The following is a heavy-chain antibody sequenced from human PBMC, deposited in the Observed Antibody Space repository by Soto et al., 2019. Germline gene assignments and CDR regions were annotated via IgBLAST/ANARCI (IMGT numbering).Heavy chain of an antibody. CDR3: AKGGLGYCSGGSCRGAFDI. CDR1: GFTFSSYA. Sequence: EVQLLESGGGLVQPGGSLRLSCAASGFTFSSYAMSWVRQAPGKGLEWVSAISGSGGSTYYADSVKGRFTISRDNSKNTLYLQMNSLRAEDTAVYYCAKGGLGYCSGGSCRGAFDIWGQGTMVTVSS. J-gene: IGHJ3*02. D-gene: IGHD2-15*01. V-gene: IGHV3-23*01. CDR2: ISGSGGST.